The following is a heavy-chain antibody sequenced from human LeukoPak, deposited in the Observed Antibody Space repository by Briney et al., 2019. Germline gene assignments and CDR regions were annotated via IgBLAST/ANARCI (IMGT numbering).Heavy chain of an antibody. J-gene: IGHJ6*03. V-gene: IGHV1-18*01. CDR1: GGTFSSYA. D-gene: IGHD2-2*01. CDR3: ARDSSGSTSLFYYYYYYMDV. Sequence: GSSVKVSCKASGGTFSSYAISWVRQAPGQGLEWMGWISAYNGNTNYAQKLQGRVTMTTDTSTSTAYMELRSLRSDDTAVYYCARDSSGSTSLFYYYYYYMDVWGKGTTVTVSS. CDR2: ISAYNGNT.